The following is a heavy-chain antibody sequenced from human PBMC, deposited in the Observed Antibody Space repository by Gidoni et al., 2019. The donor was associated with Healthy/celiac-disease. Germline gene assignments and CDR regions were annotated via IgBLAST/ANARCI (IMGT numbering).Heavy chain of an antibody. Sequence: EVQLVESGGGLVQPGRSLRLSCAASGFTFDDYAMHWVRQAPGKGLEWVSGISWNSGSIGYADSVKGRFTISRDNAKNSLYLQMNSLRAEDTALYYCAKDTYGGSSGAFDIWGQGTMVTVSS. V-gene: IGHV3-9*01. D-gene: IGHD2-15*01. CDR3: AKDTYGGSSGAFDI. CDR1: GFTFDDYA. J-gene: IGHJ3*02. CDR2: ISWNSGSI.